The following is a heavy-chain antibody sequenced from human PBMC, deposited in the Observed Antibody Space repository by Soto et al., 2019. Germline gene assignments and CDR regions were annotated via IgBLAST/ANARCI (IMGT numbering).Heavy chain of an antibody. CDR2: ISGSGGST. D-gene: IGHD5-12*01. CDR3: AKDAVATTIVRNAFDI. V-gene: IGHV3-23*01. CDR1: GFTFSSYA. J-gene: IGHJ3*02. Sequence: VGSLRLSCAASGFTFSSYAMSWVRQAPGKGLEWVSAISGSGGSTYYADSVKGRFTISRDNSKNTLYLQMNSLRAEDTAVYYCAKDAVATTIVRNAFDIWGQGTMVTVSS.